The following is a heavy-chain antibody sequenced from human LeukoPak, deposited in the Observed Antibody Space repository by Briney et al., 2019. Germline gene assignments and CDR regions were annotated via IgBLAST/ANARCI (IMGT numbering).Heavy chain of an antibody. V-gene: IGHV3-21*01. D-gene: IGHD1-26*01. CDR3: ARDLVGATSY. CDR1: GFTFGSYS. Sequence: PGGSLRLSCAASGFTFGSYSMNWVRQAPGKGLEWVSSISSSSSYIYYADSVKGRFTISRDNAKNSLYLQMNSLRAEDTAVYYCARDLVGATSYWGQGTLVTVSS. CDR2: ISSSSSYI. J-gene: IGHJ4*02.